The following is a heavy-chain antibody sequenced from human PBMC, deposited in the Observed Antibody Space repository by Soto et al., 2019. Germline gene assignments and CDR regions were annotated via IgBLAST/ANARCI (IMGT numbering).Heavy chain of an antibody. CDR2: ISGSGGST. Sequence: GGSLRLSCAAAGFTFSSYAMSWVRQAPGNGLEWVSAISGSGGSTYYADSVKGRFTISRDNSKNTLYLQMNSLRAEDTAVYYWAKRVWATPTSPDYSSSDMEVWGKRTTVT. V-gene: IGHV3-23*01. CDR1: GFTFSSYA. D-gene: IGHD5-12*01. CDR3: AKRVWATPTSPDYSSSDMEV. J-gene: IGHJ6*03.